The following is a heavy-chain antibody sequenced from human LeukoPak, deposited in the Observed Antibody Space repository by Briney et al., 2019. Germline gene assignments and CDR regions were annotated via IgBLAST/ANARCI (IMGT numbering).Heavy chain of an antibody. D-gene: IGHD6-13*01. CDR1: GFTFSSYS. CDR3: ARDSSTYWFDP. Sequence: GGSLRLSCAASGFTFSSYSMNWVRQAPGKGLEWVSSISSSSTYIYYADSVKGRFTISRDNAKNSLYLQMNSLRAEDSAVYYCARDSSTYWFDPWGQGTLATVSS. J-gene: IGHJ5*02. CDR2: ISSSSTYI. V-gene: IGHV3-21*01.